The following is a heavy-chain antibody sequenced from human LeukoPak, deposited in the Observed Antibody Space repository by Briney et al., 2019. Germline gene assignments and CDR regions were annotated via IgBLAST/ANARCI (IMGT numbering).Heavy chain of an antibody. CDR1: GLSFSIYA. V-gene: IGHV3-23*01. J-gene: IGHJ4*02. CDR3: AILPGYSSGWYEVNY. D-gene: IGHD6-13*01. CDR2: ISGSGDKT. Sequence: GGSLRLSCAVSGLSFSIYAMSWVRQAPGKGLEWVSTISGSGDKTYYADSVKGRFTISRDNSRNTLYLQMNSPRAEDTAVYYCAILPGYSSGWYEVNYWGQGTLVTVSS.